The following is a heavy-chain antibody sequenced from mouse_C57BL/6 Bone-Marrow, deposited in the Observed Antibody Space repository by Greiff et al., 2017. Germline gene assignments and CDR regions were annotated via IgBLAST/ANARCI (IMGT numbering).Heavy chain of an antibody. J-gene: IGHJ1*03. CDR3: TRGGDYWYGDV. CDR1: GYTFTDYE. V-gene: IGHV1-15*01. CDR2: IDPETGGT. Sequence: VQLQQSGAELVRPGASVTLSCKASGYTFTDYEMHWVKQTPVHGLEWIGAIDPETGGTAYNQKFKGKAILTADKSSSTAYMELRSLTSEDSAVYYCTRGGDYWYGDVWGTGTTVTVSS.